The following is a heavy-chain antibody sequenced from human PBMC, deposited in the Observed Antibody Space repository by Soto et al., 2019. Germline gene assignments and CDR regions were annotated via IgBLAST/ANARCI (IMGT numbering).Heavy chain of an antibody. CDR2: IYYGGSA. D-gene: IGHD2-8*01. CDR3: ARGGHCTNGVCSALDY. V-gene: IGHV4-59*08. Sequence: QVQLQESGPGLVKPSGTLSLTCTVSGGSISTYYWSWIRQPPGKGLEWIGYIYYGGSANYNPSLTSRVTISVDTSKKQFSLTLSSVTAADTAVYYCARGGHCTNGVCSALDYWGQGTLVTVSS. CDR1: GGSISTYY. J-gene: IGHJ4*02.